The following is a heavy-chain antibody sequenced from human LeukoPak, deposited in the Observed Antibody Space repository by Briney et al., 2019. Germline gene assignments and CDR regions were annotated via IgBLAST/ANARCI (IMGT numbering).Heavy chain of an antibody. CDR1: GDSVSSNSAA. J-gene: IGHJ4*02. D-gene: IGHD6-19*01. V-gene: IGHV6-1*01. CDR3: ARDAGSGWSSFDY. CDR2: TYYRSKWYN. Sequence: TSQTLSLTCAISGDSVSSNSAAWNWIRQSPSRGLEWLGRTYYRSKWYNDYAVSMKSRITINPDTSKDQFSLQLNSVAPEDTAVYYCARDAGSGWSSFDYWGQGTLVTVSS.